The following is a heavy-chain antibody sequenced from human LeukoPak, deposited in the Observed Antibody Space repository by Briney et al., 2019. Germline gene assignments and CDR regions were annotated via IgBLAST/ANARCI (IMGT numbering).Heavy chain of an antibody. CDR1: GFTVSSNY. D-gene: IGHD4-17*01. Sequence: GGSLRLSCAASGFTVSSNYMSWVRQAPGKGLEWVSVIYSGGSTYYADSVKGRFTISRDNSKNTLYLQMNSLRAEDTAVYYCARDGGDYGDYSALDYWGQGTLVTASS. V-gene: IGHV3-53*01. CDR3: ARDGGDYGDYSALDY. CDR2: IYSGGST. J-gene: IGHJ4*02.